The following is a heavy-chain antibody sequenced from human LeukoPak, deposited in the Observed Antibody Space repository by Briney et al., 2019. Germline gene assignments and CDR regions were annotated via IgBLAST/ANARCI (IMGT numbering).Heavy chain of an antibody. Sequence: SETLSLTCAVYGGSFSSYYWSWIRQPPGKGLEWIGYIYYSGSTNYNPSLKSRVTISVDTSKNQFSLKLSSVTAADTAVYYCARGGGMGYYYYYMDVWGKGTTVTVSS. CDR2: IYYSGST. J-gene: IGHJ6*03. D-gene: IGHD1-26*01. V-gene: IGHV4-59*01. CDR3: ARGGGMGYYYYYMDV. CDR1: GGSFSSYY.